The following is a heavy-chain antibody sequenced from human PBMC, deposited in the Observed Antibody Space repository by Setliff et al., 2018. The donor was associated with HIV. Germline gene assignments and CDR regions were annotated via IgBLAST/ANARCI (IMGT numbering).Heavy chain of an antibody. CDR3: ARPGRSGVFDY. CDR2: IIPIFGTA. Sequence: SVKVSCKASGGTFSSYAISWVRQAPGQGLEGMGGIIPIFGTANYAQKFQGRVTITADESTSTAYMELSSLRSEDTPVYYCARPGRSGVFDYWGQGTLVTVSS. D-gene: IGHD1-26*01. CDR1: GGTFSSYA. V-gene: IGHV1-69*13. J-gene: IGHJ4*02.